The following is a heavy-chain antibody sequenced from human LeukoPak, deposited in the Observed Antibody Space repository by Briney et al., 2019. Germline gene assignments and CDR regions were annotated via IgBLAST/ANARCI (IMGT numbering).Heavy chain of an antibody. CDR2: ISNNGGYT. Sequence: GGSLRLSCAASGFTFSSSAMSWVRQAPGKGLEWVSAISNNGGYTYYADSVQGRFTISRDNSKNTLYLQMNSLRAEDTAVYYCAKPTLSRFDPWGQETLVTVSS. V-gene: IGHV3-23*01. J-gene: IGHJ5*02. CDR3: AKPTLSRFDP. D-gene: IGHD2/OR15-2a*01. CDR1: GFTFSSSA.